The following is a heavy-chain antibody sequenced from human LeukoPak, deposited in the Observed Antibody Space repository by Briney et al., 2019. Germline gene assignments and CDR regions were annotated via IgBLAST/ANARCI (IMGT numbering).Heavy chain of an antibody. CDR3: ARNLVDCGGDCYHFDY. J-gene: IGHJ4*02. D-gene: IGHD2-21*02. V-gene: IGHV4-59*01. CDR2: IYYSGST. CDR1: GGSISSYY. Sequence: PSETLSLTCTVSGGSISSYYWSWIRQPPGKGLEWIGYIYYSGSTNYNPSLKSRVTISVDTSKNQFSLKLSSVTAADTAVYYCARNLVDCGGDCYHFDYWGQGTLVTVSS.